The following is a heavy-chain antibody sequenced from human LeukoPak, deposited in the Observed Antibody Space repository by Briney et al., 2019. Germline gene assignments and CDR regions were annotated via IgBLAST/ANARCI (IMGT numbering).Heavy chain of an antibody. CDR1: GFTFSGYY. CDR2: INHSGST. J-gene: IGHJ4*02. Sequence: GSLRLSCPASGFTFSGYYWSWIRQPPGKGLEWIGEINHSGSTNYNPSLKSRVTISVDTSKNQFSLKLTSVTAADTAVYYCTRYDSDTAMLDYWGQGTLVTVSS. D-gene: IGHD3-22*01. CDR3: TRYDSDTAMLDY. V-gene: IGHV4-34*01.